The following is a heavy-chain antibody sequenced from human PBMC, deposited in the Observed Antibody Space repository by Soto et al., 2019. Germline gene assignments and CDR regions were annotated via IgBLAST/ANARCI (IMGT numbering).Heavy chain of an antibody. J-gene: IGHJ6*04. Sequence: GGSLRLSCAASGFTFSSYAMSWVRQAPGKGLEWVSAISGSGGSTYYADSVKGRFTISRDNSKNTLYLQMNSLRAEDTAVYYCAKDSYGDYVPFVDVWGKGTTVTVSS. V-gene: IGHV3-23*01. D-gene: IGHD4-17*01. CDR2: ISGSGGST. CDR3: AKDSYGDYVPFVDV. CDR1: GFTFSSYA.